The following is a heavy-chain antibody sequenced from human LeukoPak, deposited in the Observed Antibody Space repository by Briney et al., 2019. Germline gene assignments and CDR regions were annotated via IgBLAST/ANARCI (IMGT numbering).Heavy chain of an antibody. V-gene: IGHV1-8*01. CDR1: RYTSTRDD. CDR3: ARAMYSSSIRFYYSMEV. D-gene: IGHD6-6*01. J-gene: IGHJ6*04. CDR2: INPDRVNT. Sequence: ASLKVSCKASRYTSTRDDINCVRQGPGQGRERVGWINPDRVNTDYAQKFYGRDTITRNTSTGTDSMELSSVRSEDTPLYYCARAMYSSSIRFYYSMEVWGKGTTVTVSS.